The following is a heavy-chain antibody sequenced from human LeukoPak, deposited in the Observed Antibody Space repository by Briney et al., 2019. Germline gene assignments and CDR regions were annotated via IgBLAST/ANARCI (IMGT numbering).Heavy chain of an antibody. V-gene: IGHV1-69*13. CDR1: GSTFSSYA. CDR2: IIPIFGTA. J-gene: IGHJ4*02. Sequence: GASVEVSCKASGSTFSSYAISWVRQAPGQGLEWMGGIIPIFGTANYAQKFQGRVTITADESTSTAYMELSSLRSEDTAVYYCARDGGRGLRYAYWGQGTLVTVSS. D-gene: IGHD3-16*01. CDR3: ARDGGRGLRYAY.